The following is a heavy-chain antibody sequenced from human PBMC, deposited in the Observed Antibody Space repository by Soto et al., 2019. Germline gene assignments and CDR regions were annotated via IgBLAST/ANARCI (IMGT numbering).Heavy chain of an antibody. Sequence: SETLSLTCAVSGYSISSGYYWGWIRQPPGKGLEWIGSIYHSGSTFYNPSLKSRVTISVDTSKNQFSLRLSSVTAADTAVYYCAREGGGSYYSGYYAMDVWGQGATVTV. CDR1: GYSISSGYY. V-gene: IGHV4-38-2*02. J-gene: IGHJ6*02. CDR2: IYHSGST. CDR3: AREGGGSYYSGYYAMDV. D-gene: IGHD1-26*01.